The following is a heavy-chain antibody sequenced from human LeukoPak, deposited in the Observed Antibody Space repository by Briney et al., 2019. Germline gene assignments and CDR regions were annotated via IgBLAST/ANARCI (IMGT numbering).Heavy chain of an antibody. CDR2: INPNSGDT. V-gene: IGHV1-2*02. Sequence: ASVKVSCKASGYTFTGYYMHWVRQAPGQGLEWMGWINPNSGDTNYAQKFQGRVTMTRDTSISTVYMELSSLTSEDTAVYYCARDLGITMIVNYFDYWGQGTLVTVSS. CDR1: GYTFTGYY. CDR3: ARDLGITMIVNYFDY. D-gene: IGHD3-22*01. J-gene: IGHJ4*02.